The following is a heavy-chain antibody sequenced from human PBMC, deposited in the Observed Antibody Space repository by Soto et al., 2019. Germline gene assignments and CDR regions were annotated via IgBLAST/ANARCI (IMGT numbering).Heavy chain of an antibody. CDR3: TTDRDFDWLLKYYFDY. Sequence: GGSLRLSCAASGFTFSNAWMSWVRQAPGKGLEWVGRIKSKTDGGTTDYAAPVKGRFTISRDDSKNTLYLQMNSLKTEDTAVYYCTTDRDFDWLLKYYFDYWGQGTLVTVSS. CDR1: GFTFSNAW. V-gene: IGHV3-15*01. D-gene: IGHD3-9*01. J-gene: IGHJ4*02. CDR2: IKSKTDGGTT.